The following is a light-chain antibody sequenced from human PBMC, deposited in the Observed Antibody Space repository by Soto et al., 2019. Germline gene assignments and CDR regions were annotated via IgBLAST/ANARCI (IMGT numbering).Light chain of an antibody. CDR2: GAS. V-gene: IGKV3-15*01. CDR3: QRYDNWPWT. Sequence: EMVMTQSPATLSVSPGEKATLSCRASQSVSSSLAWYQQIPGQAPRLLIYGASTRATAIPARFSGSGFGTDFALTISSLQSEDFAIYYCQRYDNWPWTFGEGTKVEIK. CDR1: QSVSSS. J-gene: IGKJ1*01.